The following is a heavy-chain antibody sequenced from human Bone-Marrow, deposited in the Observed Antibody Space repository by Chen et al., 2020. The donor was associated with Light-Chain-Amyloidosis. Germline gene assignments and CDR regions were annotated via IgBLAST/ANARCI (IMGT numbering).Heavy chain of an antibody. V-gene: IGHV5-51*01. J-gene: IGHJ4*02. Sequence: EVQLEQSGPDGKKPGESPKISCKGSGYTCPNYWIGWVRQMPGKGLECMGVIYPDDSDARYSPSFEGQVTISADKSITTAYLQWRSLKASDTDMYYCARRRDGYNFDYWGQGTLVTVSS. CDR2: IYPDDSDA. CDR1: GYTCPNYW. D-gene: IGHD5-12*01. CDR3: ARRRDGYNFDY.